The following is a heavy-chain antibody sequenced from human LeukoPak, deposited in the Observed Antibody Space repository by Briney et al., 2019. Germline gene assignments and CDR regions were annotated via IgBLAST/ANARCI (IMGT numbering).Heavy chain of an antibody. CDR1: GGSVSSGSYY. Sequence: SETLPLTCTVSGGSVSSGSYYWNWIRQPPGKGLEWIGYIYYSGSTNYNPSLNSRVTISLDTSKNQFSLKLSSVTAADTAVFYCARGYSSIRGWFDPWGQGTPVTVSS. J-gene: IGHJ5*02. CDR2: IYYSGST. V-gene: IGHV4-61*01. D-gene: IGHD6-13*01. CDR3: ARGYSSIRGWFDP.